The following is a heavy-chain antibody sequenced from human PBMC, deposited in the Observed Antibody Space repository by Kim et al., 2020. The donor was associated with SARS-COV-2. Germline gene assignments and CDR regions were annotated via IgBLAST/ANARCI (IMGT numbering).Heavy chain of an antibody. V-gene: IGHV4-31*02. D-gene: IGHD1-1*01. CDR3: ARELEGWFDP. J-gene: IGHJ5*02. CDR2: ST. Sequence: STYNTPSLKGRVTISVDTSTNQFSLKLSSVTAADTAVYYCARELEGWFDPWGQGTLVTVSS.